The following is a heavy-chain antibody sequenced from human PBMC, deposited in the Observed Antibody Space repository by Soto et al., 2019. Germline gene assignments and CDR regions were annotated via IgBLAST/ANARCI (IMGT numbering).Heavy chain of an antibody. CDR1: GGSISSYY. J-gene: IGHJ6*03. CDR2: IYYSGST. D-gene: IGHD3-3*01. V-gene: IGHV4-59*01. CDR3: ARGLTQRITIFGVVSGPYYYMDV. Sequence: SETLSLTCTVSGGSISSYYWSWIRQPPGKGLEWIGFIYYSGSTNYNPSLKSRVTISVDTSKNQFSLNLISVTAADTAVYYCARGLTQRITIFGVVSGPYYYMDVWGKGTTVTVSS.